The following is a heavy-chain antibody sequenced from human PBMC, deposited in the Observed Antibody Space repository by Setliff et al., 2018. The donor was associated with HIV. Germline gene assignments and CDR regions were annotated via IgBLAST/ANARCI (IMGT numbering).Heavy chain of an antibody. D-gene: IGHD4-17*01. J-gene: IGHJ5*02. CDR2: IRTKAYRGTT. CDR1: GFIFGNFG. V-gene: IGHV3-49*04. Sequence: GGSLRLSCAASGFIFGNFGLHWVRQAPGEGLEWVSFIRTKAYRGTTEYAASVEGRFTISRDDSTSIAYLQMNSLRTEDTAVYFCSRGARPTDEYVWFDPWGQGTLVTVSS. CDR3: SRGARPTDEYVWFDP.